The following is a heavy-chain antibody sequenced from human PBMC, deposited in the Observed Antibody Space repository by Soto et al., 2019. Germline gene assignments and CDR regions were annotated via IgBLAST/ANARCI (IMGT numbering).Heavy chain of an antibody. CDR3: VRDSPIGSTYSGYDGIDY. CDR1: GGTFSNDI. CDR2: IIPLLDIA. V-gene: IGHV1-69*08. Sequence: QVQLVQSGAEVKKPGSSVKVSCKASGGTFSNDIITWVRQAPGQGLEWMGRIIPLLDIANYAQKFQGRVTITAXKPTRTXXMELNSLRSEATAVYYCVRDSPIGSTYSGYDGIDYWGQGTLVTVSS. D-gene: IGHD5-12*01. J-gene: IGHJ4*02.